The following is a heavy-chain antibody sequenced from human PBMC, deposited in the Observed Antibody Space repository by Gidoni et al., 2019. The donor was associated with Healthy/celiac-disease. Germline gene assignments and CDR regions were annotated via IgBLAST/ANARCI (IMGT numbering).Heavy chain of an antibody. V-gene: IGHV4-34*01. J-gene: IGHJ5*02. CDR1: GASFSGYS. D-gene: IGHD6-13*01. CDR3: ARGPRVGDIAAAHPTNNWFDP. CDR2: INNSGST. Sequence: QVQLQQWGAGLFNPSETLSPTCAVYGASFSGYSWSWIRQPPGKGLEWIGEINNSGSTNYNPSLKSRVTISVDTSKNQFSLKLSSVTAADTAVYYCARGPRVGDIAAAHPTNNWFDPWGQGTLVTVSS.